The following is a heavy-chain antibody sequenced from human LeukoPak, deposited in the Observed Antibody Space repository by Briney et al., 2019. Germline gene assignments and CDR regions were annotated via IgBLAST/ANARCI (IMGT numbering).Heavy chain of an antibody. CDR1: GGSISSYY. J-gene: IGHJ4*02. D-gene: IGHD3-3*01. V-gene: IGHV4-59*01. CDR3: ARGGYFGVVIFDY. CDR2: IYYSGST. Sequence: SETLSLTCTVSGGSISSYYWSWIRQPPGKGLEWIGYIYYSGSTNYSPSLKSRVTISVDTSKNQFSLKLTSVTAADTAVYYCARGGYFGVVIFDYWGQGTLVTVSS.